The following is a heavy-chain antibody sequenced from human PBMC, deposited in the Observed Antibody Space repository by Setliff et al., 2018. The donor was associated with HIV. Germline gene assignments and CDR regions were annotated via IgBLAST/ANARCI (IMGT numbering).Heavy chain of an antibody. V-gene: IGHV5-51*01. CDR3: ATQVAMSSQFDY. CDR2: IYPGDSDT. CDR1: GYDFTDYW. D-gene: IGHD2-15*01. J-gene: IGHJ4*02. Sequence: GESLKISCKGSGYDFTDYWIGWVRRMPGKGPEWMGIIYPGDSDTRYSPSFQGQVTISADKSISTAYLQWNSLKASDTAMYYCATQVAMSSQFDYWGQGSLVTVSS.